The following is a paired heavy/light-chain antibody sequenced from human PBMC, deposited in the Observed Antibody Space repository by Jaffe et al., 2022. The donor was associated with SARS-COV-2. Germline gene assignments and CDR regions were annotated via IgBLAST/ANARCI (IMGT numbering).Heavy chain of an antibody. J-gene: IGHJ6*02. CDR2: ISGYNGDT. CDR3: ARHDIVVDSGASWADDYYYGMDV. CDR1: GYTFTNYG. Sequence: QVQLVQSGSEVKKPGASVKVSCKASGYTFTNYGVSWVRQAPGQGLECMGWISGYNGDTNYAQNLQGRVTMTTDTSTATAYMELRSLISDDTAVYYCARHDIVVDSGASWADDYYYGMDVWGQGTTVTVSS. V-gene: IGHV1-18*01. D-gene: IGHD2-2*01.
Light chain of an antibody. CDR1: QSLVHSDGNTY. V-gene: IGKV2-30*02. Sequence: DAVMTQSPLSLPVTLGQPASISCRSSQSLVHSDGNTYLNWFQQRPGQSPRRLIYKVSNRDSGVPDRFSGSGSGTDFTLKISRVEAEDVGVYYCMQGTHWPPTFGGGTKVEIK. CDR3: MQGTHWPPT. J-gene: IGKJ4*01. CDR2: KVS.